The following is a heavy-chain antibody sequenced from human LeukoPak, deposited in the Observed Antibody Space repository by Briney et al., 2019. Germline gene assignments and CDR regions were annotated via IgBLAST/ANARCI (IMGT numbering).Heavy chain of an antibody. CDR1: GFTFSSYS. Sequence: GGSLRLSCAASGFTFSSYSMNWVRQAPGKGLEWVSSISSSSTYIYYADSVKGRFTISRDNAKNSMYLQMNNLRAEDTAVYYCARDGYNYGYVIDYWGQGTLVTVSS. CDR3: ARDGYNYGYVIDY. CDR2: ISSSSTYI. V-gene: IGHV3-21*01. D-gene: IGHD5-18*01. J-gene: IGHJ4*02.